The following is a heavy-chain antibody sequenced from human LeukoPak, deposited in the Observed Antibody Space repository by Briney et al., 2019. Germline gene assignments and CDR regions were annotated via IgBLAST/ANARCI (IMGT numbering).Heavy chain of an antibody. CDR2: IHPRGSA. Sequence: TSGTLSLTCAVSGASININKWWSWVCRPPGKGLEWIGEIHPRGSANYHPSLKSRVTMSVDKSKNQFSVSLSSVTAADTALYYCARGGDWKFDYWGQGILVTVSS. V-gene: IGHV4-4*02. CDR1: GASININKW. CDR3: ARGGDWKFDY. D-gene: IGHD2-21*02. J-gene: IGHJ4*02.